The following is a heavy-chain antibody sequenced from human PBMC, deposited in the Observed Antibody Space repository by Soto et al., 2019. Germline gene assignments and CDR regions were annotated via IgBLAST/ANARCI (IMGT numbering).Heavy chain of an antibody. CDR2: ISSDGRTT. J-gene: IGHJ5*01. Sequence: GGSLRLSCAASGFIFSSYWMHWVRQGPGKGPVWVSRISSDGRTTTYADSVKGRFIVSRDNAKNTLYLQLNSLRAEDTAVYYCVREYMARGRESNRLDSWGQGTLVTVSS. V-gene: IGHV3-74*03. D-gene: IGHD3-10*01. CDR3: VREYMARGRESNRLDS. CDR1: GFIFSSYW.